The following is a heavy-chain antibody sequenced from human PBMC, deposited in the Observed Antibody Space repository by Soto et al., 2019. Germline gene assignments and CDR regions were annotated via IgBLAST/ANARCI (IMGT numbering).Heavy chain of an antibody. CDR2: IYYSGST. D-gene: IGHD4-17*01. J-gene: IGHJ5*02. CDR3: AAALYGLNRFDP. CDR1: GGSISSSSYY. V-gene: IGHV4-39*01. Sequence: SETLSLTCTVSGGSISSSSYYWGWIRQPPGKGLEWIGSIYYSGSTYYNPSLKSRVTISVDTSKNQFSLKLSSVTAADTAVYYCAAALYGLNRFDPWGQGTLVTVSS.